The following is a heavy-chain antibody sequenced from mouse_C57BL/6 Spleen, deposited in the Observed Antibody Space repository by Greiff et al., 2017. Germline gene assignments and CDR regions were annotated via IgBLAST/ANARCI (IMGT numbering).Heavy chain of an antibody. CDR2: ISSGSSTI. J-gene: IGHJ2*01. D-gene: IGHD2-10*01. Sequence: EVQLVESGGGLVKPGGSLKLSCAASGFTFSDYGMHWVRQAPVTGLEWVAYISSGSSTIYYADTVKGRCTISRDNAKNTLFLQMTSLRSEDTAMYYCARGLLERYFDYWGQGTTLTVSS. CDR1: GFTFSDYG. V-gene: IGHV5-17*01. CDR3: ARGLLERYFDY.